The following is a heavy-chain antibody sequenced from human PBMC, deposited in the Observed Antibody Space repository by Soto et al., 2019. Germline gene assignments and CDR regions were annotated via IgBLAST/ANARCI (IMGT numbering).Heavy chain of an antibody. V-gene: IGHV5-51*01. J-gene: IGHJ6*02. Sequence: LKISCKGSGYSFTSYWIGWVRQMPGKGLEWMGIIYPGDSDTRYSPSFQGQVTISADKSISTAYLQWSSLKASDTAMYYCARWDADYYYYYGMDVWGQGTTVTVSS. CDR2: IYPGDSDT. CDR3: ARWDADYYYYYGMDV. CDR1: GYSFTSYW. D-gene: IGHD1-26*01.